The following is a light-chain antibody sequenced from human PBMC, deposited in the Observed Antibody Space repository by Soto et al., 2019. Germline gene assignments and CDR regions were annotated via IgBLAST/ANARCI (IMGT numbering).Light chain of an antibody. CDR1: STNIGSNT. CDR2: SNN. Sequence: QSVLTQPPSASGTPGQRVTISCSGSSTNIGSNTVNWYQQLQGTAPKLLIYSNNQRPSGVPDRFSGSKSGTSASPAISGLQSEDDADDYCSAWDDSLNGVVFGGGTKLTVL. V-gene: IGLV1-44*01. CDR3: SAWDDSLNGVV. J-gene: IGLJ2*01.